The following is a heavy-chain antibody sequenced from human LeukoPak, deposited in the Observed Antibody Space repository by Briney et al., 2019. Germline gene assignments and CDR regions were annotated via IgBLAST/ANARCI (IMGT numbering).Heavy chain of an antibody. CDR1: EFTFNRYW. J-gene: IGHJ4*02. CDR2: IKHDGSEA. Sequence: GGSLRLSCAASEFTFNRYWMSWVRQAPGKGLEWVANIKHDGSEAHYVDSVKGRFTISRDNAKNSLSLQMNSLNVDDTGAYFCTRDALFGSGRTHLDFWSQGILVSVSS. V-gene: IGHV3-7*04. D-gene: IGHD3-10*01. CDR3: TRDALFGSGRTHLDF.